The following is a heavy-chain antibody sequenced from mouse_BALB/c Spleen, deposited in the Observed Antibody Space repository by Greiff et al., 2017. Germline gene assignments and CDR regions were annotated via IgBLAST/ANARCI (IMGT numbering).Heavy chain of an antibody. D-gene: IGHD2-10*02. J-gene: IGHJ4*01. V-gene: IGHV2-4-1*01. CDR1: GFSLTSYG. CDR2: IWSGGST. Sequence: VKLMESGPGLVQPSQSLSITCTVSGFSLTSYGVHWVRQSPGKGLEWLGVIWSGGSTDYNAAFISRLSISKDNSKSQVFFKMNSLQADDTAIYYCARKRYGNHYAMDYWGQGTSVTVSS. CDR3: ARKRYGNHYAMDY.